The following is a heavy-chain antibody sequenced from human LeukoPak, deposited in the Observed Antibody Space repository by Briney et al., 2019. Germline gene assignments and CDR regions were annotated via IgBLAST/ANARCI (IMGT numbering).Heavy chain of an antibody. CDR1: GFTFSSYS. J-gene: IGHJ4*02. CDR3: ARDGRGDYGDYAFLVY. V-gene: IGHV3-48*01. Sequence: PGGSLRLSCAASGFTFSSYSMNWVRQAPGKGLEWVSYISSSSSTIYYADSVKGRFTISRDNAKNSLYLQMNSLRAEDTAVYYCARDGRGDYGDYAFLVYWGQGTLVTVSS. D-gene: IGHD4-17*01. CDR2: ISSSSSTI.